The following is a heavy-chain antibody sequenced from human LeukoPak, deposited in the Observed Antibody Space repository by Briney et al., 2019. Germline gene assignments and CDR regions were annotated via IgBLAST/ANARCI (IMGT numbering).Heavy chain of an antibody. Sequence: SETLSLTCTVSGGSISTYCWSWIRQPPGKGLEWIGYIFYSGSTNYNPSLKSRVTISVDTSKNQFSLKLNSVTAADTAVYYCARDGRGDYGRPHYYYYYYGMDVWGQGTTVTVSS. D-gene: IGHD4-17*01. CDR3: ARDGRGDYGRPHYYYYYYGMDV. CDR1: GGSISTYC. CDR2: IFYSGST. V-gene: IGHV4-59*01. J-gene: IGHJ6*02.